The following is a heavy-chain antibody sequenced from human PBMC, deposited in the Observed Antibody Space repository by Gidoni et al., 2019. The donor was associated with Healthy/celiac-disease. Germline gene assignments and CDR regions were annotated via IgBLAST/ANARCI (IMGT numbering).Heavy chain of an antibody. J-gene: IGHJ4*02. Sequence: QVQLQQWGAGLLKPSETLSLTCAVYGGSFSGYYWSWIRQPPGKGLEWIGEINHSGSTNYNPSLKSRVTISVDTSKNQFSLKLSSVTAADTAVYYCARGGSREPHKSSGWYGFDYWGQGTLVTVSS. CDR3: ARGGSREPHKSSGWYGFDY. CDR2: INHSGST. CDR1: GGSFSGYY. V-gene: IGHV4-34*01. D-gene: IGHD6-19*01.